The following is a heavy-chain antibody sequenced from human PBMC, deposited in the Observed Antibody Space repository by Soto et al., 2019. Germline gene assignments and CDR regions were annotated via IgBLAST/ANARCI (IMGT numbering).Heavy chain of an antibody. D-gene: IGHD3-22*01. V-gene: IGHV3-23*01. Sequence: EVQLLESGGGLVQPGGSLRLSCAASGFTFSSYAMSWVRQAPGKGLEWVSAISGSGGSTYYADSVKGRFTISRDNSKNTLYLQMNSLRAEDTAVYYCAKAPHSSGYWRYYFDYWGQGTLVTVSS. J-gene: IGHJ4*02. CDR3: AKAPHSSGYWRYYFDY. CDR2: ISGSGGST. CDR1: GFTFSSYA.